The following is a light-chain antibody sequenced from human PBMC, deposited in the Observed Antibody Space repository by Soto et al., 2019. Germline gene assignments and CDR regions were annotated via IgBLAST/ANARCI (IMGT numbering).Light chain of an antibody. CDR2: GVV. V-gene: IGLV2-11*01. Sequence: QSALTQPRSVSGSPGQSVTISCTGTSSDVGGYNYVSWYQQHPGRPPKLLIYGVVRWPSGVPDRFSGSKSGNTASLTISGLQAEDEADYFCCSYAGGYTYVFGTGTKLTVL. CDR3: CSYAGGYTYV. J-gene: IGLJ1*01. CDR1: SSDVGGYNY.